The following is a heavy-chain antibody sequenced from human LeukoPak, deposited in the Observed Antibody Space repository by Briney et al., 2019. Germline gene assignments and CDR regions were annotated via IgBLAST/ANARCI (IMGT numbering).Heavy chain of an antibody. D-gene: IGHD6-13*01. V-gene: IGHV1-69*06. CDR2: IIPIFGTA. Sequence: SVKVSCKASGGTFSSYAISWVRQAPGQGLEWMGGIIPIFGTANYAQKFQGRVTITADKSTSTAYMELSSLRSEDTAVYYCATEDPGIAAAGNDAFDIWGQGTMVTVSS. CDR3: ATEDPGIAAAGNDAFDI. J-gene: IGHJ3*02. CDR1: GGTFSSYA.